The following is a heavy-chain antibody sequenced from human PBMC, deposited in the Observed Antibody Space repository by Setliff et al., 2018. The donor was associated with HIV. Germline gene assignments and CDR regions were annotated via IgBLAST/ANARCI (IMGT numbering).Heavy chain of an antibody. V-gene: IGHV4-61*02. CDR2: IYSSGSI. CDR3: ARGITQHISMIRYFDF. D-gene: IGHD3-22*01. CDR1: GASINSGSYF. Sequence: PSETLSLTCDVSGASINSGSYFWSWIRQPAGKGLECIGRIYSSGSINYNASLKSRVTMSVDTSKNQVSLQLRSVTAADTAVYYCARGITQHISMIRYFDFWGQGMLVTVSS. J-gene: IGHJ4*02.